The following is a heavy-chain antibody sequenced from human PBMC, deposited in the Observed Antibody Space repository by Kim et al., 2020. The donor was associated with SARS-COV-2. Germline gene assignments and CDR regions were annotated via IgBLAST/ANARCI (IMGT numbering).Heavy chain of an antibody. J-gene: IGHJ4*02. CDR3: ARRGDDYSKLIDY. V-gene: IGHV4-39*01. D-gene: IGHD4-4*01. Sequence: YDPSLKSRVTISVDTSKSQFSLKLSSVTAADTAVYYCARRGDDYSKLIDYWGQGTLVTVSS.